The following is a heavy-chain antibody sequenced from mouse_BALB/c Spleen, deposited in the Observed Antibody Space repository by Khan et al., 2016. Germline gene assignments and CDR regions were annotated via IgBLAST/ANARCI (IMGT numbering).Heavy chain of an antibody. J-gene: IGHJ2*01. CDR3: AMIYYDYDDY. V-gene: IGHV3-6*02. CDR2: ISYDGSN. CDR1: GYSITSGYY. D-gene: IGHD2-4*01. Sequence: EVQLQESGPGLAKPSQSLSLTCSVTGYSITSGYYWNWIRQFPGNKLEWMGYISYDGSNNYNPSLKNRISITRDTSKNQFFLKLNSVTTEDTATYYCAMIYYDYDDYWGQGTTLTVSS.